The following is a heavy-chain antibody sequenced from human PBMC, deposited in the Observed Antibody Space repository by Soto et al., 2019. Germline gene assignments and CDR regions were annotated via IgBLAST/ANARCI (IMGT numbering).Heavy chain of an antibody. CDR2: IYSSENT. V-gene: IGHV4-39*02. CDR1: GGSVSTNSYS. CDR3: ARERPDGARLDP. Sequence: SETLSLTCTVSGGSVSTNSYSWGWIRQSPGKGLEWIGTIYSSENTYYNPSLLRRVTISVDTSKNQFSLKLTSVTAADTAVYYCARERPDGARLDPWGQGTLVTVSS. D-gene: IGHD6-6*01. J-gene: IGHJ5*02.